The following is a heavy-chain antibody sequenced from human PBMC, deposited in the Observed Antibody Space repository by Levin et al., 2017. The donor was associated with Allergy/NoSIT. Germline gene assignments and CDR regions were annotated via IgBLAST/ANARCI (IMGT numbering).Heavy chain of an antibody. D-gene: IGHD2-21*02. CDR1: GGTFSSYA. Sequence: KISCKASGGTFSSYAISWVRQAPGQGLEWMGGIIPIFGTANYAQKFQGRVTITADESTSTAYMELSSLRSEDTAVYYCARGGGYCGGDCSHWFDPWGQGTLVTVSS. CDR2: IIPIFGTA. J-gene: IGHJ5*02. CDR3: ARGGGYCGGDCSHWFDP. V-gene: IGHV1-69*01.